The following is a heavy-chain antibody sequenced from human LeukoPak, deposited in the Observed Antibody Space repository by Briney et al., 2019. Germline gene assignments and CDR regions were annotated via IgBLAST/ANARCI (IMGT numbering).Heavy chain of an antibody. CDR3: AREAVTIFGVVRTQTTKLPHRFDP. D-gene: IGHD3-3*01. CDR2: MNPNSGNT. V-gene: IGHV1-8*03. CDR1: GYTFTSYD. Sequence: GASVKVSCKASGYTFTSYDINWVRQAAGQGLEWMGWMNPNSGNTGYAQKFQGRVTITRNTSISTAYMELSSLRSEDTAVYYCAREAVTIFGVVRTQTTKLPHRFDPWGQGTPVTVSS. J-gene: IGHJ5*02.